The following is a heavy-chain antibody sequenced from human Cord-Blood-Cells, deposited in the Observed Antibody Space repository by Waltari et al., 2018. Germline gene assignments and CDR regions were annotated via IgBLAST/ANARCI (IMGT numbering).Heavy chain of an antibody. J-gene: IGHJ4*02. V-gene: IGHV3-53*01. CDR3: ARDLTGVFDY. CDR1: GFTVSSNY. Sequence: EVQLVESGGGLIQPGGSLRLSCAASGFTVSSNYMSWVRQAPGKGLCEVSVIDSGGSTYYADYVKGRFTISRDNSKNTLYLQMNSLRAEDTAVYYCARDLTGVFDYWGQGTLVTVSS. D-gene: IGHD7-27*01. CDR2: IDSGGST.